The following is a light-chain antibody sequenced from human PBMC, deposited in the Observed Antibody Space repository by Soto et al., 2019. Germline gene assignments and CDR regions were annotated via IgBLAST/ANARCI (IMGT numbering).Light chain of an antibody. Sequence: QSALTQPASVSGSPGQSITISCTGTSSDVGGYNYVSWYQQHPGKAPKLMIYDVSNRPSGVSNRFSGSKSGNTASLTISGLPAEDEADYYCSSDTSSSRVYVFGTGTKVTVL. V-gene: IGLV2-14*01. CDR1: SSDVGGYNY. CDR2: DVS. J-gene: IGLJ1*01. CDR3: SSDTSSSRVYV.